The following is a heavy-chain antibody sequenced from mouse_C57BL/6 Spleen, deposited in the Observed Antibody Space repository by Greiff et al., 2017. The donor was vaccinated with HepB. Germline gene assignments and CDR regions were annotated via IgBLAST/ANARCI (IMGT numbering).Heavy chain of an antibody. J-gene: IGHJ4*01. CDR2: IDPSDSYT. V-gene: IGHV1-50*01. D-gene: IGHD2-14*01. CDR3: ARWGTMGLMDY. CDR1: GYTFTSYW. Sequence: QVQLQQPGAELVKPGASVKLSCKASGYTFTSYWMQWVKQRPGQGLEWIGEIDPSDSYTNYNQKFKGKATLTVDTSSSTAYMQLSSLTSEDSAVYYCARWGTMGLMDYWGQGTSVTVSS.